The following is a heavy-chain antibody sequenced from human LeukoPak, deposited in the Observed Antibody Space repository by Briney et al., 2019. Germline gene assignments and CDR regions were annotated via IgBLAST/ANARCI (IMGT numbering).Heavy chain of an antibody. D-gene: IGHD4-17*01. CDR1: GGSITIGRYS. J-gene: IGHJ3*02. Sequence: SETLSLTCAVSGGSITIGRYSWSWIRQPPGKGLEWIGYLYLVGSTHDNPSLRNRLTISLDRSKNQLSLNLTCVTAADTAVYYCARALDYGAPRDAFDIWGQGTTVTVSS. V-gene: IGHV4-30-2*01. CDR3: ARALDYGAPRDAFDI. CDR2: LYLVGST.